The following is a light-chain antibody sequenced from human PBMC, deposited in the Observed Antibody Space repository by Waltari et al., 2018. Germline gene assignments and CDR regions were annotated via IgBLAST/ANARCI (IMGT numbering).Light chain of an antibody. J-gene: IGKJ4*01. CDR1: QSISRY. CDR2: AAS. Sequence: IQMTQSQSSLSASVGDRVTITCRASQSISRYLNWYQQKPGKAPKLLIYAASSLQSGVPSRFSGSGSGTDFTLTISSLQPEDFATYYCQQSYSAPPLTFGGGTKVEIK. CDR3: QQSYSAPPLT. V-gene: IGKV1-39*01.